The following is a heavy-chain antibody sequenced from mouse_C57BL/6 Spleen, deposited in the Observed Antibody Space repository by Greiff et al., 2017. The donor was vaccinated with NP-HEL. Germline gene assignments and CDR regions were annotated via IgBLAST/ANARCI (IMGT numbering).Heavy chain of an antibody. J-gene: IGHJ4*01. CDR1: GYTFTSYW. CDR2: IDPSDSYT. Sequence: VQLQQSGAELVKPGASVKLSCKASGYTFTSYWMQWVKQRPGQGLEWIGEIDPSDSYTNYNQKFKGKGTLTVDTSSSTAYMQLSSLTSEDSAVYYCARYLYAMDYWGQGTSVTVSS. CDR3: ARYLYAMDY. V-gene: IGHV1-50*01. D-gene: IGHD5-1*01.